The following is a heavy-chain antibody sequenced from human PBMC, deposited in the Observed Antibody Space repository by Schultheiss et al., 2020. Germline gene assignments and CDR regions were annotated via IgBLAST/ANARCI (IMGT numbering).Heavy chain of an antibody. CDR1: GYSFSSYW. J-gene: IGHJ5*02. CDR2: IYPGDSDT. D-gene: IGHD6-13*01. Sequence: GESLKISCKGSGYSFSSYWIAWVRQMPGKGLEWMGIIYPGDSDTRYSPSFQGQVTISADTSISTAYLQWNRLKASDTAMYYCARHAKIAAGGDPWGQGTLVTVSS. CDR3: ARHAKIAAGGDP. V-gene: IGHV5-51*01.